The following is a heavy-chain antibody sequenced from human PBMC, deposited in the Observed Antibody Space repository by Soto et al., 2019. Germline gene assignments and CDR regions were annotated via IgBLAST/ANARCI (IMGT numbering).Heavy chain of an antibody. CDR1: GFTFDDYA. J-gene: IGHJ6*02. Sequence: EVQLVESGGGLVQPGRSLRLSCAASGFTFDDYAMHWVRQAPGKGLEWVSGISWNSGSIGYADSVKGRFTISRDNAKNSLYLQMNSLRAEDTALYYCAKDISGFEPYYYYYGMDVWGQGTTVTVSS. CDR2: ISWNSGSI. D-gene: IGHD3-16*01. CDR3: AKDISGFEPYYYYYGMDV. V-gene: IGHV3-9*01.